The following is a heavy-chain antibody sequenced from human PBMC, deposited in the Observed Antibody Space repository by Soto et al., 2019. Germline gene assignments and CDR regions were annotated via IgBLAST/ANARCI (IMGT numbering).Heavy chain of an antibody. J-gene: IGHJ4*02. CDR1: GYTFINVD. Sequence: ASVKVSCKASGYTFINVDISWVRQATGQGLGWMGWINPGSGKTGYANKFQGRVTMTTDTSTGTAHMELRNLRSDDTAVYYCARESKKWPDFWGPGTLVTVSS. D-gene: IGHD5-12*01. CDR3: ARESKKWPDF. CDR2: INPGSGKT. V-gene: IGHV1-8*02.